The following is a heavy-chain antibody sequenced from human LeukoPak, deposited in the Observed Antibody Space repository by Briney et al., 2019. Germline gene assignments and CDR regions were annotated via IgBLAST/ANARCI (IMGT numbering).Heavy chain of an antibody. Sequence: SETPSLTCTVSGGSIRGYYWSWLRQPPGKGPEWIGYIYHSGSTNYNPSLKGRVTISIDTSKNQFSLRLSSVTAADTAVYYCARYTAMVPFDYWGQGTLVTVSS. CDR1: GGSIRGYY. V-gene: IGHV4-59*01. D-gene: IGHD5-18*01. CDR3: ARYTAMVPFDY. J-gene: IGHJ4*02. CDR2: IYHSGST.